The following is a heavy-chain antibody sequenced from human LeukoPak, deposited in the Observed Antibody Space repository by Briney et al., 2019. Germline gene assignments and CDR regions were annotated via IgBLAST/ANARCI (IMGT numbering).Heavy chain of an antibody. CDR1: GFTFSDYW. CDR2: TYKEGTGT. CDR3: AREMGSSSYVLDV. Sequence: PGGSLRLSRAASGFTFSDYWMHWVRQAPGKGRMWVSRTYKEGTGTNYADSVRGRFTISRDNAKNTLLLQENSLRAEDTGVYYCAREMGSSSYVLDVWGQGTMVTVSS. V-gene: IGHV3-74*01. J-gene: IGHJ3*01. D-gene: IGHD2-2*01.